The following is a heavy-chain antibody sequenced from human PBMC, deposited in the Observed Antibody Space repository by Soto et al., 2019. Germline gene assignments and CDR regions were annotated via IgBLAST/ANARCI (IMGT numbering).Heavy chain of an antibody. D-gene: IGHD2-15*01. V-gene: IGHV3-23*01. CDR3: AKDSPVGVPLLRDLHD. CDR2: ISGSGGST. Sequence: GSLRLSCAASGFTFINYGMSWVRQAPGKGLEWVSVISGSGGSTYYADSVKGRFTLSRDNSKNTVYLQMNSLRAEDTAVYYCAKDSPVGVPLLRDLHDWGQGTLVTVSS. J-gene: IGHJ1*01. CDR1: GFTFINYG.